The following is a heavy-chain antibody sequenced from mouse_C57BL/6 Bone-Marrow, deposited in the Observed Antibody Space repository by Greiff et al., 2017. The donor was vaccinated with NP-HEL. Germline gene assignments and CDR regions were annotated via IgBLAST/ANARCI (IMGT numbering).Heavy chain of an antibody. CDR2: IYPGSGNT. V-gene: IGHV1-76*01. J-gene: IGHJ1*03. CDR1: GYTFTDYY. D-gene: IGHD1-1*01. CDR3: ARWHYGSSYWYFDV. Sequence: VKLQESGAELVRPGASVKLSCKASGYTFTDYYINWVKQRPGQGLEWIARIYPGSGNTYYNEKFKGKATLTAEKSSTTAYMQLSSLTSEDSAVYFCARWHYGSSYWYFDVWGTGTTVTVSS.